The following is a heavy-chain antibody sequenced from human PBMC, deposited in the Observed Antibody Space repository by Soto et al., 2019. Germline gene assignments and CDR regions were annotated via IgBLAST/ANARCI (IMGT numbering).Heavy chain of an antibody. CDR1: GYKLINYY. V-gene: IGHV1-46*03. D-gene: IGHD3-10*01. Sequence: QVQLVQSGPEVEKPGASVKVSCQASGYKLINYYMHWVRQAPGQGLEWVGMVNPNGGSTSYPQKFQGRVTMTRDTSTNTVFMELSGLTFEDTAVYFCARGEGLTVFRGGWFDTWGQGSLVIVSS. CDR2: VNPNGGST. CDR3: ARGEGLTVFRGGWFDT. J-gene: IGHJ5*02.